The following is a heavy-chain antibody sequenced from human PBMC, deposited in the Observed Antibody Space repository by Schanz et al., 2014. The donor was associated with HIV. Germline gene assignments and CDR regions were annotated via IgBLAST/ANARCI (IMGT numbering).Heavy chain of an antibody. CDR1: GFTFDNYG. J-gene: IGHJ4*02. V-gene: IGHV3-7*01. CDR3: VLPSAKIVGGLGEHYFDH. Sequence: VQLVESGGGVVQPGRSLRLSCAASGFTFDNYGMHWVRQAPGKGLEWVANKKKDESEKYYADSVKGRFTISRDNAKNSLYLQMNSLRAEDTAVYYCVLPSAKIVGGLGEHYFDHWGQGTLVTVSS. CDR2: KKKDESEK. D-gene: IGHD1-26*01.